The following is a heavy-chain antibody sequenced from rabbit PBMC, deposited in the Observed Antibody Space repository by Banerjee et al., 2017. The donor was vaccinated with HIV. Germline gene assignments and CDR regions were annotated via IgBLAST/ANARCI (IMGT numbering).Heavy chain of an antibody. V-gene: IGHV1S47*01. Sequence: QEQLVESGGGLVQPGGSLKLSCKASGFDFSSYGVNWVRQAPGKGLEWIGYIDPVFGSTYYANWVNGRFTISSHNAQNTLYLQLNSLTAADTATYFCVREIPYATTSGFYTRLDLWGPGTLVTVS. CDR1: GFDFSSYG. J-gene: IGHJ3*01. CDR3: VREIPYATTSGFYTRLDL. D-gene: IGHD1-1*01. CDR2: IDPVFGST.